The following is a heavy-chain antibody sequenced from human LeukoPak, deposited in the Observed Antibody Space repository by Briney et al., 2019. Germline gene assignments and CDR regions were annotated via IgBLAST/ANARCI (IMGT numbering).Heavy chain of an antibody. V-gene: IGHV4-59*08. CDR1: GGSFSGYY. D-gene: IGHD2-2*01. CDR3: AKTRKYPNDAFDI. CDR2: IYYSGST. Sequence: SETLSLTCAVYGGSFSGYYWSWIRQPPGKGLEWIGYIYYSGSTNYNPSLKSRVTISVDTSKNQFSLKLSSVTAADTAVYYCAKTRKYPNDAFDIWGQGTMVTVSS. J-gene: IGHJ3*02.